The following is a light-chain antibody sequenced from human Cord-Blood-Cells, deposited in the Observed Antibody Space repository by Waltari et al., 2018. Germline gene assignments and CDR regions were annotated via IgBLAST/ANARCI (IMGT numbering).Light chain of an antibody. V-gene: IGKV1-5*01. CDR3: QQYNSYYT. CDR2: DAP. CDR1: QSISSW. Sequence: IQMTQSPSTLSASVGDRVTITCRASQSISSWLAWYQQKPRKGPNQLIYDAPSLESGVQSRFSGSGSGREFTLTISSLQPDDFATYDCQQYNSYYTFGQRTKLEIK. J-gene: IGKJ2*01.